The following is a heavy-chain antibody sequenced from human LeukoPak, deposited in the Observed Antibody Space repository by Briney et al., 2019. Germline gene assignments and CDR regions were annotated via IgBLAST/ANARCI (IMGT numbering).Heavy chain of an antibody. CDR2: INPNSGGT. J-gene: IGHJ6*03. Sequence: ASVKVSCKASGYTFTGYYMHWVRQAPGQGLEWMGWINPNSGGTNYAQKFQGRVTMTRDTSISTAYMELSRLRSDDTAVYYCARDLLGGDTDYYYYMDVWGKGTTVTVSS. D-gene: IGHD2/OR15-2a*01. V-gene: IGHV1-2*02. CDR1: GYTFTGYY. CDR3: ARDLLGGDTDYYYYMDV.